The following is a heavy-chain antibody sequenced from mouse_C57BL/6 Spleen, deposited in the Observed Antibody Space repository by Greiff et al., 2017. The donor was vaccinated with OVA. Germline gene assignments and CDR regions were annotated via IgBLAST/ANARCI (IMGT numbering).Heavy chain of an antibody. CDR3: TRVYSNWGYAMDY. V-gene: IGHV1-15*01. D-gene: IGHD2-5*01. CDR2: IDPETGGT. Sequence: LQESGAELVRPGASVTLSCKASGYTFTDYEMHWVKQTPVHGLEWIGAIDPETGGTAYNQKFKGKAILTADKSSSTAYMELRSLTSEDSAVYYCTRVYSNWGYAMDYWGQGTSVTVSS. J-gene: IGHJ4*01. CDR1: GYTFTDYE.